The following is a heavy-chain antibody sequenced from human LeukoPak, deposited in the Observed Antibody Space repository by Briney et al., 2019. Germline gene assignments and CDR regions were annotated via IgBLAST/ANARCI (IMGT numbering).Heavy chain of an antibody. CDR3: ARERISRRAVAARRGDFDN. V-gene: IGHV4-39*07. Sequence: SETLSLTCSVSGGSISLSYYYWGWIRQPPGKALEWIGSVYYSGTTSYNPSLKSRVTISVDMSKSHFSLRLSSVTAADTAVYYCARERISRRAVAARRGDFDNWGQGTLVTVSS. J-gene: IGHJ4*02. CDR1: GGSISLSYYY. CDR2: VYYSGTT. D-gene: IGHD6-6*01.